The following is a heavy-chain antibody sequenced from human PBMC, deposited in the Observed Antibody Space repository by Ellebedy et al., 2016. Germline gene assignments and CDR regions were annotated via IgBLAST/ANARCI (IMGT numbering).Heavy chain of an antibody. D-gene: IGHD4-17*01. CDR1: GYTFTGYY. Sequence: ASVKVSXXASGYTFTGYYMHWVRQAPGQGLEWMGWINPNSGGTNYAQKFQGRVTMTRDTSISTAYMELSRLRSDDTAVYYCARDEDYGDPPGYFDLWGRGTLVTVSS. J-gene: IGHJ2*01. CDR2: INPNSGGT. V-gene: IGHV1-2*02. CDR3: ARDEDYGDPPGYFDL.